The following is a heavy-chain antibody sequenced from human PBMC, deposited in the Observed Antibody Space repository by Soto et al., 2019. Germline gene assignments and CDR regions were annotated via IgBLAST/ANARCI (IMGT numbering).Heavy chain of an antibody. V-gene: IGHV3-11*05. CDR2: ISSSSSYT. D-gene: IGHD1-26*01. J-gene: IGHJ6*02. CDR1: GFTFSDYY. CDR3: ARVIVGGRGYYYGMDV. Sequence: QVQLVESGGGLVKPGGSLRLSCAASGFTFSDYYMSWIRQAPGKGLEWVSYISSSSSYTNYADSVKGRFTISRDNAKNSLYLQMNSLRAEDTAVYYCARVIVGGRGYYYGMDVWGQGTTVTVSS.